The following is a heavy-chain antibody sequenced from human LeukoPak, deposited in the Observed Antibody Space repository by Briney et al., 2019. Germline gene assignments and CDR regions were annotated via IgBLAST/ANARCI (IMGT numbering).Heavy chain of an antibody. CDR2: INPSGGST. Sequence: ASVKVSCKASGYTFTSYYMHWVRQAPGQGLEWMGIINPSGGSTSYAQKFQGRVTMTRDTSASTVYMELSSLRSEDTAVYYCARYSTVTTLIDYWGQGTLVTVSS. V-gene: IGHV1-46*01. CDR1: GYTFTSYY. CDR3: ARYSTVTTLIDY. D-gene: IGHD4-17*01. J-gene: IGHJ4*02.